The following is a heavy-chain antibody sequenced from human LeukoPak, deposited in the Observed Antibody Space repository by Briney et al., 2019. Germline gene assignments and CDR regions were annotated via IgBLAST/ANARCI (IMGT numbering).Heavy chain of an antibody. D-gene: IGHD2-2*01. V-gene: IGHV4-34*01. CDR2: INHSGST. J-gene: IGHJ5*02. CDR1: GGSFSGYY. CDR3: ARERYCSSTSCYSEFDP. Sequence: PSETLSLTYAVYGGSFSGYYWSWIRQPPGKGLEWIGEINHSGSTNYNPSLKSRVTISVDTSKNQFSLKLSSVTAADTAVYYCARERYCSSTSCYSEFDPWGQGTLVTVSS.